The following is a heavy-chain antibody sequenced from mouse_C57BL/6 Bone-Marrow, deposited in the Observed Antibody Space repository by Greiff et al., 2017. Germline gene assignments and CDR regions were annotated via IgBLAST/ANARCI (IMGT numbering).Heavy chain of an antibody. V-gene: IGHV7-1*01. Sequence: EVKVVESGGGLVQSGRSLRLSCATSGFTFSDFYMEWVRQAPGKGLAWIAASRNKANDYTTEYSASVKGRFIVSRDTSQSILYLQMNALRAEDTAIYYCARDAPITTVVANYAMDYWGQGTSVTVSS. J-gene: IGHJ4*01. CDR1: GFTFSDFY. D-gene: IGHD1-1*01. CDR3: ARDAPITTVVANYAMDY. CDR2: SRNKANDYTT.